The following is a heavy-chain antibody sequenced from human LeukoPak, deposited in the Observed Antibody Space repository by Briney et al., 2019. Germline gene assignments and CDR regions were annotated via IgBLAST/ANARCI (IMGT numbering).Heavy chain of an antibody. V-gene: IGHV4-34*01. CDR3: ARGLYDYVWGSYRYTPPQYFDY. Sequence: SETLPLTCAVYGGSFSGYYWSWIRQPPGKGLEWIGEINHSGSTNYNPSLKSRVTISVDTSKNQFSLKLGSVTAADTAVYYCARGLYDYVWGSYRYTPPQYFDYWGQGTLVTVSS. J-gene: IGHJ4*02. D-gene: IGHD3-16*02. CDR1: GGSFSGYY. CDR2: INHSGST.